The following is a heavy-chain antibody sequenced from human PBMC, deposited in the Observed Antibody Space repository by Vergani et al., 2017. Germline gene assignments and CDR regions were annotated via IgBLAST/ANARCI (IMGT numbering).Heavy chain of an antibody. V-gene: IGHV1-18*01. D-gene: IGHD3-10*01. J-gene: IGHJ5*02. Sequence: QVQLVQSGSELKKPGASVKVSCKASGYTFTSYGISWVRQAPGQGLEWMGWISAYNGNTNYAQKLQGRVTMTTDTSTSTAYMELRSLRSDDTAVYYCARDKRYYGSGSYFGGRNWFDPWGQGTLVTVSS. CDR2: ISAYNGNT. CDR3: ARDKRYYGSGSYFGGRNWFDP. CDR1: GYTFTSYG.